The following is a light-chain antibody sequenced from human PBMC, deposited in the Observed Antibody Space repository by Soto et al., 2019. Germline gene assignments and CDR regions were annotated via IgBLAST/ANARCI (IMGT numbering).Light chain of an antibody. V-gene: IGLV2-14*01. CDR1: SSDVGGYNY. CDR3: SSYTSSSTPLV. Sequence: QSVLTQPASVSGSPGQSITISCTGTSSDVGGYNYVSWYQQHPGKAPKLMIYDVTKRPSGVYNRFSGSKSGNTASLTISGRQAEDEADYYCSSYTSSSTPLVFGGGTQLTVL. CDR2: DVT. J-gene: IGLJ3*02.